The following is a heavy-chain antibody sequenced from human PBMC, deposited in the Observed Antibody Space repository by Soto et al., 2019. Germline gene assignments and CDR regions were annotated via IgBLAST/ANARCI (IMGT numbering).Heavy chain of an antibody. CDR1: KFTFSTYG. CDR3: AKDLGAACPYYGLDV. J-gene: IGHJ6*02. CDR2: ISYHESNK. Sequence: QAQLVESGGGVGQPGTSLRLSCVASKFTFSTYGMHWVRQAPGKGLEWVAVISYHESNKYYGASVRGRFTISRDNSKNTLYLQMNSLRAEDTAVYYCAKDLGAACPYYGLDVWGQGTTVTVSS. V-gene: IGHV3-30*18. D-gene: IGHD3-10*01.